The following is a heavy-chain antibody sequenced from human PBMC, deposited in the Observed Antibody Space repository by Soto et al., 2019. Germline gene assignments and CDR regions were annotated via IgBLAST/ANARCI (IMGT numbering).Heavy chain of an antibody. J-gene: IGHJ4*02. CDR1: GGSISSYY. CDR2: IYYSGST. V-gene: IGHV4-59*01. CDR3: AIGYYDSSGYYCFPDY. Sequence: PSETLSLTCTVSGGSISSYYWSWIRQPPGKGLEWIGYIYYSGSTNYNPSLKSRVTISVDTSKNQFSLKLSSVTAADTAVYYCAIGYYDSSGYYCFPDYRGQGTLVTFSS. D-gene: IGHD3-22*01.